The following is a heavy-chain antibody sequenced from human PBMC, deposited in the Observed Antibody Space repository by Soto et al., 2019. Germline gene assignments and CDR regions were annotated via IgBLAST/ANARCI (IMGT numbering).Heavy chain of an antibody. J-gene: IGHJ4*02. CDR3: ARDIRTLYYFDF. D-gene: IGHD4-17*01. CDR2: ISSLGSTI. Sequence: EVQLVESGGGLIQPGGSLRLSCAASGFTFSNYEMNWVRQAPGKGLEWVSYISSLGSTIYYADSVKGRFTISRDNAKDSLYLQMNSLRAEDTAVYYCARDIRTLYYFDFWGQGTLVTVSS. V-gene: IGHV3-48*03. CDR1: GFTFSNYE.